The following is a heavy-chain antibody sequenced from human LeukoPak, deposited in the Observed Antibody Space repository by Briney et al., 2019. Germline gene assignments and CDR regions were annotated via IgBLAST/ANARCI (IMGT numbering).Heavy chain of an antibody. Sequence: GGSLRLSCAASGVTVSSNYMSWVRQAPGKGLEWVSEIYSDGSTYYEASVKGRFSISRANSKNTVYLQMNSLTAEDTAVYYCARELREHGVFDIWGQGTMVTVSS. D-gene: IGHD1-26*01. CDR2: IYSDGST. CDR3: ARELREHGVFDI. J-gene: IGHJ3*02. CDR1: GVTVSSNY. V-gene: IGHV3-53*01.